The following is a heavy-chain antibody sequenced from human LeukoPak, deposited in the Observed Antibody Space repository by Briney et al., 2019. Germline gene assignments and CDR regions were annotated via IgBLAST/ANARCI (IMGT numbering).Heavy chain of an antibody. V-gene: IGHV3-23*01. CDR1: GFTFSSYA. CDR2: ISGSGDST. J-gene: IGHJ4*02. Sequence: GGSLRLSCAASGFTFSSYAMSWVRQAPGKGLEWVSVISGSGDSTYYADSVKGRFTISRDNSKNTLYLQMNSLRAEDTAVYYCAKNAGGYSSGWYDYFDYWGQGTLVTVSS. D-gene: IGHD6-19*01. CDR3: AKNAGGYSSGWYDYFDY.